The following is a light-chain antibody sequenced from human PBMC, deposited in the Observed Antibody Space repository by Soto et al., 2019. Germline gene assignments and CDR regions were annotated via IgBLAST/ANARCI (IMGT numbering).Light chain of an antibody. J-gene: IGKJ4*01. CDR1: QSVSSY. Sequence: EIVLTQSPATLSLSPGERATLSCRASQSVSSYLAWYQQKPGQAPRLLIYDASNSAAGIPARFSGSGSGTDSTLTISGLEPEDCAVYYCQRRSNWPLTFGGGTKVEIK. CDR3: QRRSNWPLT. CDR2: DAS. V-gene: IGKV3-11*01.